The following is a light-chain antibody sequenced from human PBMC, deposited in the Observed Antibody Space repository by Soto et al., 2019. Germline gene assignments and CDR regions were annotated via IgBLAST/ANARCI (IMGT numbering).Light chain of an antibody. J-gene: IGKJ3*01. CDR2: GAS. Sequence: EIVMTQSPATLSVSPGERATLSCRASQSVRSNLAWYQQKPGQAPRLLIYGASTRATGIPARFSGSWSGTEFTLTISRLEPEDFAVYYCQQYDRSPFTFGPGTKVDI. V-gene: IGKV3-15*01. CDR3: QQYDRSPFT. CDR1: QSVRSN.